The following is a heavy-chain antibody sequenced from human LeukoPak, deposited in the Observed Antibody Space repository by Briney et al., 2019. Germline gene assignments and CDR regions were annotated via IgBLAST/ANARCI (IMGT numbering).Heavy chain of an antibody. J-gene: IGHJ4*02. CDR1: GFTFSSYS. D-gene: IGHD1/OR15-1a*01. V-gene: IGHV3-21*01. CDR2: ISSSSSYI. Sequence: PGGSLRLTCAASGFTFSSYSMNWVRQAPGKGLEWVSSISSSSSYIYYADSVKGRFTISRDNPKNSVYLQMSSLRAEDTAVYYCLVTTRSRGFDYWGQGTLVTVSS. CDR3: LVTTRSRGFDY.